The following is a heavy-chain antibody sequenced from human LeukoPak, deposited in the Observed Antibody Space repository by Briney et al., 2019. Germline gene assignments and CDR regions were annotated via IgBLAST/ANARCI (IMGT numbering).Heavy chain of an antibody. D-gene: IGHD4-17*01. CDR1: GFTFSSYS. CDR2: ISSSSSYI. V-gene: IGHV3-21*01. Sequence: GGSLRLSCAASGFTFSSYSMNSVRQAPGKGLGWVSSISSSSSYIYYADSVKGRFTISRDNHKNSLYLQMNSLRAEDTAVYYCARVKDYGDYDAFDIWGQGTMVTVSS. CDR3: ARVKDYGDYDAFDI. J-gene: IGHJ3*02.